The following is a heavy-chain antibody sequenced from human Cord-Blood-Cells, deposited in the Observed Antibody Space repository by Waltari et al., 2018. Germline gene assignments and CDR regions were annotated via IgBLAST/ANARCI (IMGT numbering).Heavy chain of an antibody. CDR1: GFSLSTSGVG. D-gene: IGHD1-1*01. V-gene: IGHV2-5*01. Sequence: QITLKESGPTLVKPTQTLTLTCTFSGFSLSTSGVGVGWIRQPPGKALEWLALIYWNDDQRYSPSLDSRLTITKDTSKNQVVLTMTNMDPVDTATYYCAHRPRYLNDYSDWFDPWGQGTLVTVSS. J-gene: IGHJ5*02. CDR2: IYWNDDQ. CDR3: AHRPRYLNDYSDWFDP.